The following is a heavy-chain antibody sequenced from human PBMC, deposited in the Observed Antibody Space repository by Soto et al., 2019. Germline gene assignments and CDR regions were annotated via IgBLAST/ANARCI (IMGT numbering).Heavy chain of an antibody. D-gene: IGHD2-2*01. V-gene: IGHV3-23*01. Sequence: EVQLLESGGGLVQPGGSLRFSCAASGFTFSDYAMSWVRQAPGKGLECLSLISGTGVPTLYAGSVKGRFSVSRDNSKNTLFLEMNDLRVDDTAIYYCAKSFCSSSSCFFLWVDPWGPGTLVTVSS. J-gene: IGHJ5*02. CDR2: ISGTGVPT. CDR3: AKSFCSSSSCFFLWVDP. CDR1: GFTFSDYA.